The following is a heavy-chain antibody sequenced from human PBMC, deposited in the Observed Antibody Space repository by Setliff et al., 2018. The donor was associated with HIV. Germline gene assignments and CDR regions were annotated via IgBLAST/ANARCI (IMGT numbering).Heavy chain of an antibody. CDR2: IYHSGST. V-gene: IGHV4-38-2*02. CDR3: ARQTSYDRGYSYCFDE. CDR1: GYSFTSGYY. D-gene: IGHD5-18*01. J-gene: IGHJ4*01. Sequence: SETLSLTCTVSGYSFTSGYYWGWIRQPPGKGLEWIGSIYHSGSTYYNPSLKSRVTVSVDTSTNHLSLRLTSVTAADTAVYYCARQTSYDRGYSYCFDEWGHGTLVTVSS.